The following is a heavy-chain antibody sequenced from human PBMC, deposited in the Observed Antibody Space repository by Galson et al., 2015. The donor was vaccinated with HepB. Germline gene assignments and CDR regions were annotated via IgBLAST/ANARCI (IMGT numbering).Heavy chain of an antibody. J-gene: IGHJ6*02. V-gene: IGHV3-33*01. D-gene: IGHD2-2*02. Sequence: SLRLSCAASGFTFSSFGMHWVRQAPGKGLEWVAVIWYDGSHKYYADSVEGRFTISRDTSKKTLYLQMNSLRDEDTAVYYCARDGRYCSGPSCYMNYYFSMDVWGQGTTVTVSS. CDR2: IWYDGSHK. CDR3: ARDGRYCSGPSCYMNYYFSMDV. CDR1: GFTFSSFG.